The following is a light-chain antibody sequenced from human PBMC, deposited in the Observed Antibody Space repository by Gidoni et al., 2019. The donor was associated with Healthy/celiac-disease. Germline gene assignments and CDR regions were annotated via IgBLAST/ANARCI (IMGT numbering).Light chain of an antibody. CDR2: DVR. J-gene: IGLJ2*01. V-gene: IGLV2-14*01. CDR1: SSDVGGYNY. Sequence: QSALTQPAYVSGPPGQSLTIPCTGTSSDVGGYNYVSWYQQHPGKAPKLMMYDVRHGPSGVSNGFSCAKTGNTASLTITGLQAEDEADYYCSSYTSSSTLVVFGGGTKLTVL. CDR3: SSYTSSSTLVV.